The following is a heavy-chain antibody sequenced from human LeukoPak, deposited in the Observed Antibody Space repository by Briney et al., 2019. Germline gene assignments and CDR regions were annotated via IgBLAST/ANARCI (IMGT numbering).Heavy chain of an antibody. V-gene: IGHV3-7*04. D-gene: IGHD3-22*01. Sequence: PGGSLRLSCAASGFTFSSYWMSWVRQAPGKGLEWVANIKQDGSEKYYVDSVKGRFTISRDNAKNSLYLQMNSLRAEDTAVYYCARGGRITMISPSAFDIWGQGTMVTVSS. CDR3: ARGGRITMISPSAFDI. J-gene: IGHJ3*02. CDR2: IKQDGSEK. CDR1: GFTFSSYW.